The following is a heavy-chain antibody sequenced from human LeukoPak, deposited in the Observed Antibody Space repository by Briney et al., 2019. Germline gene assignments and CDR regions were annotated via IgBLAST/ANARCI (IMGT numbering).Heavy chain of an antibody. CDR3: ARGYESGGWYYYYYGMDV. D-gene: IGHD6-19*01. CDR2: IYYSGST. V-gene: IGHV4-59*01. Sequence: PSETLSLTCTVSGGSISSYYWSWIRQPPGKGLEWIGYIYYSGSTNYNPSLKSRVTISVDTSKNQFSLKLSSVTAADTAVYYCARGYESGGWYYYYYGMDVWGQGTTVTVSS. CDR1: GGSISSYY. J-gene: IGHJ6*02.